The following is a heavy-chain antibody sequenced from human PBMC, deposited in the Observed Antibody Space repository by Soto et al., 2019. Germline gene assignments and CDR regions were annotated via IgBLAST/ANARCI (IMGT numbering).Heavy chain of an antibody. D-gene: IGHD6-19*01. CDR1: GYTFTSYD. CDR3: ARGLHSSGWYVNY. V-gene: IGHV1-8*01. J-gene: IGHJ4*02. CDR2: MNPNSGNT. Sequence: ASVKVSSKASGYTFTSYDINWVRQATGQGLEWMGWMNPNSGNTGYAQKFQGRVTMTRNTSISTAYMELSSLRSEDTAVYYCARGLHSSGWYVNYWGQGTLVTVSS.